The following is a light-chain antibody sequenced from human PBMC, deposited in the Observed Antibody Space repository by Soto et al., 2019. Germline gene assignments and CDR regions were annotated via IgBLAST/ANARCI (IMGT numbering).Light chain of an antibody. CDR1: QSVRSY. CDR2: DAF. V-gene: IGKV3-11*01. J-gene: IGKJ4*01. CDR3: QQRSNWPST. Sequence: EIVLTQSTVTLSLSPGERATLSCRASQSVRSYLAWYQQKPGQAPRLLIYDAFKRATGIPARFSGSGSGTDFTLTISSLEPADFAVYYCQQRSNWPSTFGGGTKVEIK.